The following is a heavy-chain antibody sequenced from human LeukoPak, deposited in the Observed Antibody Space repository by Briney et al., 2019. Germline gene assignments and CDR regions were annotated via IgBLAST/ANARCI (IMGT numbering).Heavy chain of an antibody. CDR2: ISWNSGSI. V-gene: IGHV3-9*01. CDR3: AKDIGSSSWYLGN. D-gene: IGHD6-13*01. Sequence: GGSLRLSCAASGFTFDDYGMHWVRQAPGKGLEWVSGISWNSGSIGYADSVKGRFTISRDNAKNSLYLEMNSLRAEDTALYYCAKDIGSSSWYLGNWGQGTLVTVSS. CDR1: GFTFDDYG. J-gene: IGHJ4*02.